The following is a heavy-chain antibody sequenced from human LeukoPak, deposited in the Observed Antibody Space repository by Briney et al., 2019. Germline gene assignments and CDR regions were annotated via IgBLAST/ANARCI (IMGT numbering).Heavy chain of an antibody. V-gene: IGHV3-48*03. D-gene: IGHD3-22*01. CDR3: ARDIDSSGYSAFDI. Sequence: GGSLRLSCAASGFTFSSYEMNWVRQAPGKGLEWVSYISNSGSTIYYADSVKGRFTISRDNAKNSLYLQMNSLRAEDTAVYYCARDIDSSGYSAFDIWGQGTMVTVSS. CDR2: ISNSGSTI. CDR1: GFTFSSYE. J-gene: IGHJ3*02.